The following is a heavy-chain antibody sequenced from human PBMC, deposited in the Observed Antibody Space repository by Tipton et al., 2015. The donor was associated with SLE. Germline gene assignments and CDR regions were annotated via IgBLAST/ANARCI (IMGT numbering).Heavy chain of an antibody. V-gene: IGHV1-46*01. CDR1: EYTFANYY. Sequence: QLVQSRAEVKKPGASVKVSCKASEYTFANYYVHWVRQAPGQGLEWMGIINPSGGSTTYPQNFQGRVTMTRDTSTSTVYMELSSLRSEDTAVYYCVLTLTIFGANWLDPWGQGTLVTVSS. J-gene: IGHJ5*02. CDR2: INPSGGST. D-gene: IGHD3-3*01. CDR3: VLTLTIFGANWLDP.